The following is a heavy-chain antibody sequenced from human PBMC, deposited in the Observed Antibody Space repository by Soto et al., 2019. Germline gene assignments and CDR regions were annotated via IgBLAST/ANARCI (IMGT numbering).Heavy chain of an antibody. CDR1: GFSLSTSGMC. D-gene: IGHD6-19*01. CDR3: ARIRNTRGSGWYYFDY. Sequence: GPTLVNPTQTLTLTCTFSGFSLSTSGMCVSWIRQPPGKALEWLALIDWGDEKYYSTSLKTRLTISKDTSKNQVVLTVTNMDPVDTATYYCARIRNTRGSGWYYFDYWGQGTLVTVSS. CDR2: IDWGDEK. J-gene: IGHJ4*02. V-gene: IGHV2-70*01.